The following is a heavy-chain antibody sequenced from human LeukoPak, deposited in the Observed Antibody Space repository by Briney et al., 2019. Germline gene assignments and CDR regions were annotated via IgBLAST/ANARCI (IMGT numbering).Heavy chain of an antibody. CDR3: ARDRYGNYFDY. CDR1: GGSMGSGGYY. D-gene: IGHD1-14*01. V-gene: IGHV4-31*11. J-gene: IGHJ4*02. CDR2: IHYSGST. Sequence: SETLSLTCAVSGGSMGSGGYYWSWNRQHPGKGLEWIGYIHYSGSTDYNPSLKSRVTISLDTSKNHFSLKVRSVTAADTAVYYCARDRYGNYFDYWSQGTLVTVSS.